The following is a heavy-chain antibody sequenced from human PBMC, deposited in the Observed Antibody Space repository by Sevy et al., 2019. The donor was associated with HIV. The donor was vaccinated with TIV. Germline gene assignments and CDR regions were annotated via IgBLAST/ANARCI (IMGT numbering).Heavy chain of an antibody. V-gene: IGHV3-7*01. CDR2: IKQDGSVK. CDR3: VRAIAADGSF. CDR1: GFSLNIYW. D-gene: IGHD6-13*01. Sequence: GSLRLSCAASGFSLNIYWMSWVRQAPGKGPEWVANIKQDGSVKYYVDSVKGRFTISRDNARNLLYLQMNSLRAEDTALYYCVRAIAADGSFWGQGTLVTVSS. J-gene: IGHJ4*02.